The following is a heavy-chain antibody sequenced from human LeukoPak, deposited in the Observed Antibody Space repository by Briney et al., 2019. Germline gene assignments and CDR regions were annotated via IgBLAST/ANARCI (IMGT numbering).Heavy chain of an antibody. J-gene: IGHJ1*01. CDR1: GFSSFSSYA. Sequence: GGSLRLSCAASGFSSFSSYAMHWVRQAPGKGLEWVAVISYDGGEQHYGDSVKGRFSISRDDSKSTIYLQMNRLTVEDTALYYCAKPRTFYDILTVSFQQWGQGTWVTVSS. V-gene: IGHV3-30*18. CDR3: AKPRTFYDILTVSFQQ. D-gene: IGHD3-9*01. CDR2: ISYDGGEQ.